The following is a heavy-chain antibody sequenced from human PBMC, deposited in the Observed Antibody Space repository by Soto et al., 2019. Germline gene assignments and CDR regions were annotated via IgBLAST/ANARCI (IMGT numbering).Heavy chain of an antibody. CDR2: IYFTGST. Sequence: SETLSLTCTVSGDSMSSHYWNWVRQTPGKGLEWIGCIYFTGSTIYNPSLESRVTMSVDTSKNQFSLMLSSVTAADTAVYSCARVPDYYDSSDFDYGGQGTLVTVS. J-gene: IGHJ4*02. D-gene: IGHD3-22*01. CDR3: ARVPDYYDSSDFDY. CDR1: GDSMSSHY. V-gene: IGHV4-59*11.